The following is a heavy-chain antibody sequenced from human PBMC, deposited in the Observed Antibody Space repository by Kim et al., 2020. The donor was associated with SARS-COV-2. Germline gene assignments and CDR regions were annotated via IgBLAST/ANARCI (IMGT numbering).Heavy chain of an antibody. CDR1: GFILSSYA. V-gene: IGHV3-23*01. CDR2: ISGSGNRI. CDR3: VQMSGGYSCYGNIIDY. D-gene: IGHD5-12*01. Sequence: GGSLRLSCAASGFILSSYAMTWVRQAPGKGLEWVSTISGSGNRIYSADSVKGRFTISRDNSKNTLFLQMNSLRAEDTAVYYCVQMSGGYSCYGNIIDYWGQGTLVTVSS. J-gene: IGHJ4*02.